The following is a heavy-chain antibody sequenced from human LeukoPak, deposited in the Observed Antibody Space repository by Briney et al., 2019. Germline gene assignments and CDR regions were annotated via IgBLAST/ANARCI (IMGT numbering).Heavy chain of an antibody. J-gene: IGHJ4*02. CDR3: ARDDDYYGSGTLGY. D-gene: IGHD3-10*01. V-gene: IGHV1-8*01. Sequence: GASVKVSCKASGYTFTSYDINWVRQATGQGLEWMGWMNPNSGNTGYAQEFQGRVTMTRNTSISTAYMELSSLRSEDTAVYYCARDDDYYGSGTLGYWGQGTLVTVSS. CDR2: MNPNSGNT. CDR1: GYTFTSYD.